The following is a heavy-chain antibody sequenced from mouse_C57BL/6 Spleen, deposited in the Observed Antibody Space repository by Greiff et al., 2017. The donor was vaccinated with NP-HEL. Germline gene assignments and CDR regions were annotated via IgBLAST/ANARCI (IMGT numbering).Heavy chain of an antibody. D-gene: IGHD1-1*01. V-gene: IGHV1-42*01. Sequence: EVMLVESGPELVKPGASVKISCKASGYSFTGYYMNWVKQSPEKSLEWIGEINPSTGGTTYNQKFKAKATLTVDKSSSTAYMQLKSLTSEDSAVYYCARGVLRKGEYFDYWGQGTTLTVSS. CDR2: INPSTGGT. CDR3: ARGVLRKGEYFDY. J-gene: IGHJ2*01. CDR1: GYSFTGYY.